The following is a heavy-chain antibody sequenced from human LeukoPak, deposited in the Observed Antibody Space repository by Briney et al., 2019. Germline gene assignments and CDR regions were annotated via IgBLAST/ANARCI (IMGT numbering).Heavy chain of an antibody. Sequence: PGGSLRPSCTASGFSFSSYGMHWVRQAPGKGLEGVAGLWSDGSNKYYADSVKGRFTISRDNSKNTLYLQMNSLRAEDTAVYYCARRLYCSGSSCHTGPDAFDIWGQGTMVTVSS. CDR1: GFSFSSYG. D-gene: IGHD2-15*01. CDR3: ARRLYCSGSSCHTGPDAFDI. V-gene: IGHV3-33*03. J-gene: IGHJ3*02. CDR2: LWSDGSNK.